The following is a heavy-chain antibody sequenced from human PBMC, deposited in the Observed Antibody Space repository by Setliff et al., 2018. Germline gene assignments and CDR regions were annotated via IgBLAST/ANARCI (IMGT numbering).Heavy chain of an antibody. CDR2: FDPEDGER. Sequence: GASVKVSCKVSGSTVTESSMHWVRQAPGKGLEWMGGFDPEDGERIYAQHFQGRLTMTEDTSTDTAYMELSSLRSEDTAVYYCATGLLRYDILTGYYQRPHYFEYWGQGTQVTVSS. CDR1: GSTVTESS. V-gene: IGHV1-24*01. D-gene: IGHD3-9*01. CDR3: ATGLLRYDILTGYYQRPHYFEY. J-gene: IGHJ4*02.